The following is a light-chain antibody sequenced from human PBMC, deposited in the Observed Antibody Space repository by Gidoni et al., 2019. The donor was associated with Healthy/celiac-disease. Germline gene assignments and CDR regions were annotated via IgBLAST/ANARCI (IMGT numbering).Light chain of an antibody. Sequence: DIQMTQSPSTLSASVGDRVTITCRASQRISSWLAWYQQKPGKAPKLLIYKASSLESGVPSRFSGSGSGTEFTLTISSLQPDDFATYYCQQYNSYSPGRTFGQGTKVEIK. CDR2: KAS. CDR3: QQYNSYSPGRT. J-gene: IGKJ1*01. CDR1: QRISSW. V-gene: IGKV1-5*03.